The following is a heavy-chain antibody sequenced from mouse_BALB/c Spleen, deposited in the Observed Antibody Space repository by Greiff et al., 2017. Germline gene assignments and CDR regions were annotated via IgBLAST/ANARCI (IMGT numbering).Heavy chain of an antibody. CDR2: ISSGGST. V-gene: IGHV5-6-5*01. Sequence: EVNVVESGGGLVKPGGSLKLSCAASGFTFSSYAMSWVRQTPEKRLEWVASISSGGSTYYPDSVKGRFTISRDNARNILYLQMSSLRSEDTAMYYCARFYAMDYWGQGTSVTVSS. CDR1: GFTFSSYA. CDR3: ARFYAMDY. J-gene: IGHJ4*01.